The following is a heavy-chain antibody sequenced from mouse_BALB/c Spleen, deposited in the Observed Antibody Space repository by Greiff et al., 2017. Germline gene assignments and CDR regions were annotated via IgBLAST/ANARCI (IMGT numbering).Heavy chain of an antibody. CDR3: ARHGQGGLRAMDY. CDR1: GFTFSSYT. D-gene: IGHD3-2*01. J-gene: IGHJ3*01. CDR2: ISNGGGST. Sequence: EVQLVESGGGLVQPGGSLKLSCAASGFTFSSYTMSWGRQTPEKRLEWVAYISNGGGSTYYPDTVKGRFTISRDNAKNTLYLQMSSLKSEDTAMYYCARHGQGGLRAMDYWGQGTLVTVSA. V-gene: IGHV5-12-2*01.